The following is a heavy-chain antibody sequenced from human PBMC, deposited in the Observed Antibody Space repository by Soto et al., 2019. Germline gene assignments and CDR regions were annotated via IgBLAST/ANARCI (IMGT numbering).Heavy chain of an antibody. Sequence: SETLSLTCTGSGGSISSYYWSWIRQPPGKGLEWIGYIYYSGSTNYNPSLKSRVTISVDTSKNQFSLKLSSVTAADTAVYYCARSYYYDSSGYQRYYFDYWGQGTLVTVSS. CDR1: GGSISSYY. J-gene: IGHJ4*02. CDR3: ARSYYYDSSGYQRYYFDY. V-gene: IGHV4-59*01. D-gene: IGHD3-22*01. CDR2: IYYSGST.